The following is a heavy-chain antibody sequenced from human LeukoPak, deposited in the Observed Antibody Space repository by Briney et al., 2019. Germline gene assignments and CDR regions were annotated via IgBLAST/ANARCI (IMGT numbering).Heavy chain of an antibody. CDR3: ARSGIKVGAYYFDY. Sequence: SVKVSCKASGGTFSSYAISWVRQAPGQGLEWMGRIIPILGIANYAQKFQGRVTITADKSTSTAYMELSSLRSEDTAVYYCARSGIKVGAYYFDYWGQGTLVTVSS. CDR2: IIPILGIA. J-gene: IGHJ4*02. V-gene: IGHV1-69*04. D-gene: IGHD1-26*01. CDR1: GGTFSSYA.